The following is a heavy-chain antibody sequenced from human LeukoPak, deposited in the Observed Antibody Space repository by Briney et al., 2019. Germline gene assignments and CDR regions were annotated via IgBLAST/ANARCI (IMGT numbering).Heavy chain of an antibody. CDR2: INPDSGDT. J-gene: IGHJ4*02. Sequence: GASVKVSCKAAGYTFTDYYLHWVRQAPGQGLEWMGRINPDSGDTKPAQKFQGRVTMTRDRSITTAYMELSGLTSADTAFYYCARLKGDPDYWGQGTQVTVPS. V-gene: IGHV1-2*06. CDR3: ARLKGDPDY. CDR1: GYTFTDYY.